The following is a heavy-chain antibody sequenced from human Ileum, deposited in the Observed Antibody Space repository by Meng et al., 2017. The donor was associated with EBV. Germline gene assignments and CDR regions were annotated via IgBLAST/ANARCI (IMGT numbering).Heavy chain of an antibody. J-gene: IGHJ4*02. V-gene: IGHV4-39*01. CDR3: ARQSDHYYGSGSYYDY. CDR1: GGSISSSDYY. D-gene: IGHD3-10*01. CDR2: IYYSGNT. Sequence: QLQESGPGLGKPSGTLSLTCNVVGGSISSSDYYWGWIRQPPGKGLEWIGMIYYSGNTYYNPSLKSRVTISVDTSKNQFSLRLSSVTAADAALYYCARQSDHYYGSGSYYDYWGQGTLVTASS.